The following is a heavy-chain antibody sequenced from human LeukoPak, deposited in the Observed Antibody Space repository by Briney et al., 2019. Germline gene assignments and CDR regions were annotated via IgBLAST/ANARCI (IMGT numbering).Heavy chain of an antibody. D-gene: IGHD3-3*01. CDR2: VRYDQSAT. V-gene: IGHV3-30*02. CDR3: VKGQGGCPGSRCYLRFLEY. Sequence: PGGSLRLSCAASGFNFSIYGMHWVRQAPGKGLEWVTFVRYDQSATVYADSVQGRFAISRDNSKNTVYLQMNSLRVEDTALYFCVKGQGGCPGSRCYLRFLEYWGQGTLVIVSS. J-gene: IGHJ4*02. CDR1: GFNFSIYG.